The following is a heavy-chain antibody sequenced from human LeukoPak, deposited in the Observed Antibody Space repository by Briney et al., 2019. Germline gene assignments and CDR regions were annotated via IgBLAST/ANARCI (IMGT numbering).Heavy chain of an antibody. J-gene: IGHJ6*03. CDR1: GFTFSSYS. CDR3: ARRPTAAGSYYYYYYMDV. CDR2: ISSSSSYI. Sequence: PGGSLRLSCAASGFTFSSYSMNWVRQAPGKGLEWVSSISSSSSYIYYADSVKGRFTISRDNAKNSLYLQMNSLRAEDTAVYYCARRPTAAGSYYYYYYMDVWGKGTTVTVSS. D-gene: IGHD6-13*01. V-gene: IGHV3-21*01.